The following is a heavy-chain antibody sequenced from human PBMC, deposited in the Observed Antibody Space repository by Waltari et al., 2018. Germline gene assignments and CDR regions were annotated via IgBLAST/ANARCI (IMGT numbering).Heavy chain of an antibody. V-gene: IGHV1-24*01. J-gene: IGHJ6*02. CDR3: ATDLADCSGGSCSLYYGMDV. CDR1: GYTLTELS. D-gene: IGHD2-15*01. CDR2: FDPEDGET. Sequence: QVQLVQSGAEVKKPGASVKVSCKVSGYTLTELSMHWVRQAPGKGLEWMGGFDPEDGETIYAQKVQGRVTMTEDTSTDTAYMELSSLRSEDTAVYYCATDLADCSGGSCSLYYGMDVWGQGTTVTVSS.